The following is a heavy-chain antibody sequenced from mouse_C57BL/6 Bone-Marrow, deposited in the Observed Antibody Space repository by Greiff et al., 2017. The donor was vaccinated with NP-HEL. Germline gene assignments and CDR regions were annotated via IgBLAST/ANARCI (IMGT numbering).Heavy chain of an antibody. V-gene: IGHV1-59*01. CDR3: ARYYDYPYYAMDY. Sequence: VQLQQPGAELVRPGTSVKLSCKASGYTFTSYWMHWVKQRPGQGLEWIGVIDPSDSYTNYNQKFKGKATLTVDTSSSTAYMQLSSLTSEDSAVYYCARYYDYPYYAMDYWGQGTSVTVSS. CDR1: GYTFTSYW. D-gene: IGHD2-4*01. J-gene: IGHJ4*01. CDR2: IDPSDSYT.